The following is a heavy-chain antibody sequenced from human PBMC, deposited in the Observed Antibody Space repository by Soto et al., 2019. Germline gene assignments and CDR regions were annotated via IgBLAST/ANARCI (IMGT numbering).Heavy chain of an antibody. V-gene: IGHV4-61*01. J-gene: IGHJ6*02. CDR3: STDPGLEPHYYYGMDV. CDR1: GGSVRIGRYY. CDR2: VYYSGNT. Sequence: SETLSPTCTVSGGSVRIGRYYWGWIRQPPGKGLEWIGYVYYSGNTNYNPSLKSRATHSIATFHDQFFLKLTSVTAAHTTKYYCSTDPGLEPHYYYGMDVWGQGTTVTVSS. D-gene: IGHD1-1*01.